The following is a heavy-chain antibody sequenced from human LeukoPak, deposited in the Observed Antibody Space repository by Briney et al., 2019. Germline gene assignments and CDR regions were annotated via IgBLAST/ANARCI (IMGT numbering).Heavy chain of an antibody. D-gene: IGHD3-22*01. CDR2: IYYSGST. Sequence: PSETLSLTCTVSGGSISSYYWSWIRQPPGKGLEWIGYIYYSGSTNYNPSLKSRVTISVDTSKNQFSLKLSSVTAADTAVYYCARGKSSGYYLHFDYWGQGTLVTVSS. J-gene: IGHJ4*02. CDR3: ARGKSSGYYLHFDY. CDR1: GGSISSYY. V-gene: IGHV4-59*01.